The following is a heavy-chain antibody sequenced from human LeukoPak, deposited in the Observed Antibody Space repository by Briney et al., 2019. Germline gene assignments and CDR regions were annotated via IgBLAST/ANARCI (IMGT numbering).Heavy chain of an antibody. J-gene: IGHJ4*02. D-gene: IGHD3-10*01. CDR2: IKSKTDGGTT. CDR3: TTANVLLWFGELLLHDY. V-gene: IGHV3-15*01. CDR1: GFTFSNAW. Sequence: PGGSLRLSCAASGFTFSNAWMSWVRQAPGKGLEWVGRIKSKTDGGTTDYAAPVKGRYTISRDDSKNTLYLQMNSLKTEDTAVYYCTTANVLLWFGELLLHDYWGQGTLVTVSS.